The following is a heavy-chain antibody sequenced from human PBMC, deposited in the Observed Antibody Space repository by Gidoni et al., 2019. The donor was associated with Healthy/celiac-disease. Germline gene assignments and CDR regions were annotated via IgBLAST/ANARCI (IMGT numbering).Heavy chain of an antibody. CDR2: ISSSGSTI. Sequence: QVQLVESGGGLVKPGGSLRLSCAASGFTFSDSYMSWIRQAPGKGLECVSYISSSGSTIYYADSVKGRFTISRDNAKNSLYLQMNSLRAEDTAVYYCAREGAPNNWNDVGAFDIWGQGTMVTVSS. CDR1: GFTFSDSY. CDR3: AREGAPNNWNDVGAFDI. D-gene: IGHD1-1*01. V-gene: IGHV3-11*01. J-gene: IGHJ3*02.